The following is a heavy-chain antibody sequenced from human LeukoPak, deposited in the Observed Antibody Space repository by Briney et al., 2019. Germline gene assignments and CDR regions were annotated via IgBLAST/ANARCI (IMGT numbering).Heavy chain of an antibody. D-gene: IGHD3-10*01. J-gene: IGHJ6*02. CDR3: ERDPYYGSGKYYHGMDL. CDR2: MWYDESKE. CDR1: GFTFSNYG. V-gene: IGHV3-33*01. Sequence: GRSLRLSCAASGFTFSNYGMHWVRQAPGKGLELVAVMWYDESKEYSGDSVKGRFTISRDKSKNTLYLQMNSLKVEDTAVYYCERDPYYGSGKYYHGMDLWGQGTTVTVSS.